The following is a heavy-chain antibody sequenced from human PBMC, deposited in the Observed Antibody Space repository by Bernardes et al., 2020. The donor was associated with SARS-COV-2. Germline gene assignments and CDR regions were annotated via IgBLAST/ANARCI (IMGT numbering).Heavy chain of an antibody. V-gene: IGHV4-59*01. CDR2: TYEKRST. CDR3: ARDLVRGVRGGMDV. Sequence: VGDTYEKRSTNYNPSLKSRVTISIYTSKNQFSLKLSSVTAADTALYYCARDLVRGVRGGMDVWGQ. J-gene: IGHJ6*02. D-gene: IGHD3-10*01.